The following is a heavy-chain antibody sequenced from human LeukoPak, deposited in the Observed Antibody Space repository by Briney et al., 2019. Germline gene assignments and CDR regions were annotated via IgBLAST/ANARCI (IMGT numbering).Heavy chain of an antibody. D-gene: IGHD6-6*01. V-gene: IGHV4-34*01. J-gene: IGHJ6*02. CDR3: ARGESSSSPYYYYAMDV. CDR1: GGSFSGYY. Sequence: SETLSLTCAVYGGSFSGYYWSWIRQPPGRGLEWIGETNHSGSTNYNPSLKSRVTISVDTSKNQFSLKLSSVTAADTAVYYCARGESSSSPYYYYAMDVWGQGTTVTVSS. CDR2: TNHSGST.